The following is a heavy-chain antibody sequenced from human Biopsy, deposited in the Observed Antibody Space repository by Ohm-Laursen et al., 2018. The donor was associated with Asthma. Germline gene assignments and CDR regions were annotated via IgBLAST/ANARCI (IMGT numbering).Heavy chain of an antibody. CDR3: ARAVDYSHYYGIDV. J-gene: IGHJ6*02. CDR1: GYTFNSAG. CDR2: ISVYNGNT. Sequence: ASVKVSCNPSGYTFNSAGITWVRQAPGQGLEWMGWISVYNGNTKVAQKLQDRVTMITDTSTSTAYMELRSLRSDDTAVYFRARAVDYSHYYGIDVWGQGTTVTVS. V-gene: IGHV1-18*01. D-gene: IGHD3-10*01.